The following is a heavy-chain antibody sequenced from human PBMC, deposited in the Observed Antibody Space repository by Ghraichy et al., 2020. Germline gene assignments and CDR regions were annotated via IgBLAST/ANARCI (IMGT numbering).Heavy chain of an antibody. J-gene: IGHJ6*02. Sequence: SETLSLTCAVYGGSLRGYYWSWIRQPPGKGLAWIGALNHSGSTNYNPSLKSRVTISVDTSKNQFSLKLSSVTAADTAVYYCARRWAYYYGSGSYFHYYYGMDVWGQGTT. CDR2: LNHSGST. CDR1: GGSLRGYY. CDR3: ARRWAYYYGSGSYFHYYYGMDV. V-gene: IGHV4-34*01. D-gene: IGHD3-10*01.